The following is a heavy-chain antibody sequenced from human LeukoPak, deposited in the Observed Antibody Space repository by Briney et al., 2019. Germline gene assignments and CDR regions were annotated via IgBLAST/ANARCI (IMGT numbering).Heavy chain of an antibody. Sequence: GGSLRLSCAASGFTFSSYSMNWVRQAPGKGLEWVSSISSSSSYIYYADSVKGRFTISRDNAKNSLYLQMNSLRAEDTAVYYCAREETYYYGSRSYSWGQGALVTVSS. D-gene: IGHD3-10*01. J-gene: IGHJ4*02. V-gene: IGHV3-21*01. CDR2: ISSSSSYI. CDR3: AREETYYYGSRSYS. CDR1: GFTFSSYS.